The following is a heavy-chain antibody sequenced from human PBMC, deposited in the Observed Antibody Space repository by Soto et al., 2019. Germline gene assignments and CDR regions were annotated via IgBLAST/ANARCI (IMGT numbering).Heavy chain of an antibody. V-gene: IGHV4-61*01. D-gene: IGHD6-19*01. CDR1: GGSVSSGSYY. J-gene: IGHJ4*02. CDR3: ARVNRNIAVAGTLGYFAY. CDR2: IYYSGST. Sequence: PSETLSLTCTVSGGSVSSGSYYWSWIRQPPGKGLEWIGYIYYSGSTNYNPSLKSRVTISVDTSKNQFSLKLSSVTAADTAVYYCARVNRNIAVAGTLGYFAYWGQGTLVTVSS.